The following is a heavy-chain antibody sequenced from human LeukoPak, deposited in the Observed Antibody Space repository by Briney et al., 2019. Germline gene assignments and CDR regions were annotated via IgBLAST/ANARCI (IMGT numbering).Heavy chain of an antibody. D-gene: IGHD6-19*01. CDR3: ARSSLPGYSSD. CDR1: GFTFSSYS. V-gene: IGHV3-21*01. CDR2: ISSSSSYT. J-gene: IGHJ4*02. Sequence: GGSLRLSCAASGFTFSSYSMNWVRQAPGKGLEWVSSISSSSSYTYYADSVKGRLTISRDNAKNSLYLQMNSLRAEDTAVYYCARSSLPGYSSDWGQGTLVTVSS.